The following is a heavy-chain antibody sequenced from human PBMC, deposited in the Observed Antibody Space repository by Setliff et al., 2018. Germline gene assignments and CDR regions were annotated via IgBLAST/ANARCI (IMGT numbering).Heavy chain of an antibody. Sequence: GGSLRLSCAASGFTFSDYSMNWVRQAPGKGLEWVSDISSSSSTIYYADSVKGRFTISRDNAQNSLYLQMNSLRAEDTAVYYCAGYLRGGYYYYYMDVWGKGTTVTVSS. CDR1: GFTFSDYS. V-gene: IGHV3-48*01. J-gene: IGHJ6*03. CDR3: AGYLRGGYYYYYMDV. D-gene: IGHD1-1*01. CDR2: ISSSSSTI.